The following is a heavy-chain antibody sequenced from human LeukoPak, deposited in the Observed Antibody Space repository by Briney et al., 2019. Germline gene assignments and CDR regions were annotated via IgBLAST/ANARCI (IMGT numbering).Heavy chain of an antibody. CDR1: GYSFTSYW. CDR3: ARRYYHSTEFDP. V-gene: IGHV5-51*01. CDR2: IHPLDSTT. D-gene: IGHD3-22*01. Sequence: GESLKISCKGSGYSFTSYWIGWVSQMPGKGLEWMGIIHPLDSTTLYTPSFQGQVTISADKSISTAYLQWSSLQPSDTAMYYCARRYYHSTEFDPWGQGTLVTVSS. J-gene: IGHJ5*02.